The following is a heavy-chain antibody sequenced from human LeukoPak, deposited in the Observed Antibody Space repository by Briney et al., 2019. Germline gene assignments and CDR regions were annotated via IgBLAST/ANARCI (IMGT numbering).Heavy chain of an antibody. CDR1: GYTLTELS. V-gene: IGHV1-24*01. D-gene: IGHD5-18*01. J-gene: IGHJ6*02. CDR2: FDPEDGET. Sequence: ASVTVSCTVSGYTLTELSMHWVRQAPGKGLEWMGGFDPEDGETIYAQKFQGRVTMTEDTSTDTAYMELSSLRSEDTAVYYCARSDVDTNLNRAYYYGMDVWGQGTTVTVS. CDR3: ARSDVDTNLNRAYYYGMDV.